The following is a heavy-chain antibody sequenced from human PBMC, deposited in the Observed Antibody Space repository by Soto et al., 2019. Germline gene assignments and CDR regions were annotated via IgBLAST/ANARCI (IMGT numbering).Heavy chain of an antibody. CDR3: AKSRITGDFDY. Sequence: QVQLVESGGGVVQPGRSLRLSCAASGFTFSSYGMHWVRQAPGKGLEWVAVISYDGSNKYYADSVKGRFTISRDNSKNTLYLQVNSLRAEDTAVYYCAKSRITGDFDYWGQGTLVTVSS. V-gene: IGHV3-30*18. CDR2: ISYDGSNK. J-gene: IGHJ4*02. D-gene: IGHD1-20*01. CDR1: GFTFSSYG.